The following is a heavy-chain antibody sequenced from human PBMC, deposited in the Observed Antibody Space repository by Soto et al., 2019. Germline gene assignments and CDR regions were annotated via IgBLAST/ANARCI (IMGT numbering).Heavy chain of an antibody. D-gene: IGHD5-12*01. CDR3: ARVWLQFWYFDY. Sequence: EVQLVESGGGLVQPGGSLRLSCAASGFTVSSNYMSWVRQAPGKGLEWVSVIYSGGSTYYADSVKGRFTMSRDNSKNTLYLQMNSLRAEDTAVYYCARVWLQFWYFDYWGQGTLVTVSS. CDR2: IYSGGST. CDR1: GFTVSSNY. V-gene: IGHV3-66*01. J-gene: IGHJ4*02.